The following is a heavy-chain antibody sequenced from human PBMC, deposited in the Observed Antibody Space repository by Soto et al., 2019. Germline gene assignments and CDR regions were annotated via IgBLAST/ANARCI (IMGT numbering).Heavy chain of an antibody. CDR2: IKSKTDGGTT. D-gene: IGHD1-1*01. CDR1: GFTFSNAW. V-gene: IGHV3-15*01. J-gene: IGHJ3*02. CDR3: PTANWRRGDAFDI. Sequence: EVQLVESGGGLVKPGGSLRLSCAASGFTFSNAWMSWVRQAPGKGLEWVGRIKSKTDGGTTDYAAPVRGRFTISSDDSKNTLYLQMNSLKADDTAVYYCPTANWRRGDAFDIWGQGKMVTASS.